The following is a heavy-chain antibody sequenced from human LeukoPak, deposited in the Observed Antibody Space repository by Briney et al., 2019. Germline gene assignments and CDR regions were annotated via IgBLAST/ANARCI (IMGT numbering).Heavy chain of an antibody. J-gene: IGHJ4*02. CDR3: ARDPEYYFDY. V-gene: IGHV3-9*01. CDR2: ITSNSSTI. Sequence: WVSVITSNSSTIGYADSVKPRFTISRHTAKNSLYLQMNTLRPEDTAVYYCARDPEYYFDYWGQGTLVTVSS.